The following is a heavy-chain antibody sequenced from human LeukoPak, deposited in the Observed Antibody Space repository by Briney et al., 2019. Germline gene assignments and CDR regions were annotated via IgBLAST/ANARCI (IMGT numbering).Heavy chain of an antibody. Sequence: PSETLSLTCTVSGGSISSSSYYWGWIRQPPGKGLEWIGSIYYSGSTYYNPSLKSRVTISVDTSKNQFSLKLSSVTAADTAVYYCASLLWFGDSYYYGMDVWGQGTTVTVSS. CDR1: GGSISSSSYY. CDR2: IYYSGST. CDR3: ASLLWFGDSYYYGMDV. J-gene: IGHJ6*02. D-gene: IGHD3-10*01. V-gene: IGHV4-39*01.